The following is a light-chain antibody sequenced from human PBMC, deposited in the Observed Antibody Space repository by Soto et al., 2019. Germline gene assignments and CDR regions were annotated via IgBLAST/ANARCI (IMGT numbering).Light chain of an antibody. V-gene: IGKV1-27*01. Sequence: DIQMTQSPSSLSASVGDRVTITCRATQDISNYLAWYQQKPGKVPNLLVYAASTLQSGVPSRFSGSGSGTDFTLTISSLQAEDVATYYCQKYNSAPTWTFGQGTKVEI. CDR3: QKYNSAPTWT. J-gene: IGKJ1*01. CDR2: AAS. CDR1: QDISNY.